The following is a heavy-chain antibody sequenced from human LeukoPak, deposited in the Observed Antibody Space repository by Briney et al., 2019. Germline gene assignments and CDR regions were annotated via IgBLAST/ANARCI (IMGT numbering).Heavy chain of an antibody. J-gene: IGHJ4*02. CDR3: AKDPDYGDYYFDY. Sequence: GGSLRLSCAASGFTFSSYSMNWVRQAPGKGLEWVSCISSTSKYKYYADSVKGRFTVSRDNAKNSLYLQMNSLRAEDTAVYYCAKDPDYGDYYFDYWGQGTLVTVSS. CDR2: ISSTSKYK. V-gene: IGHV3-21*04. D-gene: IGHD4-17*01. CDR1: GFTFSSYS.